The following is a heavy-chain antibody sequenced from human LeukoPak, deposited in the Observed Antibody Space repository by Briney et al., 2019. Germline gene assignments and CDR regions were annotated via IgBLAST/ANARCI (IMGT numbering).Heavy chain of an antibody. J-gene: IGHJ4*02. V-gene: IGHV3-33*05. Sequence: GGSLRLSCAASGFTFCSSALHWVRHGLGKGLEWVAIISYDGRNNHYADSVTGRFTITRDNSKNTRYRQMNSPRAEDTAVYYCARVCSGWEFDYWGQGTLVTVSS. CDR3: ARVCSGWEFDY. CDR1: GFTFCSSA. D-gene: IGHD6-19*01. CDR2: ISYDGRNN.